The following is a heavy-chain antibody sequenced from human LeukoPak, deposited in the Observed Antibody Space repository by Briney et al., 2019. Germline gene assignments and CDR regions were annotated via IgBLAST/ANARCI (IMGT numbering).Heavy chain of an antibody. CDR2: IYHSGNT. Sequence: SETLSLTCTVSGYSISSGYYWGWIRQPPGKGLEWIGSIYHSGNTYYNPSLKSRVTISVDTSKNQFSLKLSSVTAADTAVYYCAKSRDYYDSSFDFDYWGQGTLVTVSS. CDR1: GYSISSGYY. CDR3: AKSRDYYDSSFDFDY. D-gene: IGHD3-22*01. V-gene: IGHV4-38-2*02. J-gene: IGHJ4*02.